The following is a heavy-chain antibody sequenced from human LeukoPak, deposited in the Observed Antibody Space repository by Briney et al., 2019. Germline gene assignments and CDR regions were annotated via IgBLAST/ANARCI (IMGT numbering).Heavy chain of an antibody. J-gene: IGHJ4*02. CDR3: AAHPGYSRLFDY. Sequence: SQTLSLTCAVSGGSISSGGNSWSWIRQPPGKGLEWIGYIYHSGSTYYNPSLKSRVTISVDRSKNQFSLKLSSVTAADTAVYYCAAHPGYSRLFDYWGQGTLVTVSS. V-gene: IGHV4-30-2*01. CDR1: GGSISSGGNS. CDR2: IYHSGST. D-gene: IGHD6-13*01.